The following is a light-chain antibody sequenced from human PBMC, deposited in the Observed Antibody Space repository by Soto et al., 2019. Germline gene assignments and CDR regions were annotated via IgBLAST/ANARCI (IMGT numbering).Light chain of an antibody. V-gene: IGKV3D-20*01. CDR2: DTS. CDR1: QSLSSYY. CDR3: QQYGSSLYI. J-gene: IGKJ2*01. Sequence: EIVLTQSPATLSLSPGERATLSCGASQSLSSYYLAWYQQKPGLAPKLLIYDTSIRATGIPDRFSGSGSGTDFTLTISRLEPEDVAVYYCQQYGSSLYIFGQGTKLDIK.